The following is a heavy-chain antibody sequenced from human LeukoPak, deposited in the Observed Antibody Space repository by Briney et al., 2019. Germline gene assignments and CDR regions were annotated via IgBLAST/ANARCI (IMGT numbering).Heavy chain of an antibody. Sequence: XWVSYISSSSSTIYYVDSVKGRFTISRENAQNLLYMQMNSLRAEDRAVYYCARLGYSYGHTYFDYWGQGTLVTVSS. V-gene: IGHV3-48*01. CDR3: ARLGYSYGHTYFDY. J-gene: IGHJ4*02. CDR2: ISSSSSTI. D-gene: IGHD5-18*01.